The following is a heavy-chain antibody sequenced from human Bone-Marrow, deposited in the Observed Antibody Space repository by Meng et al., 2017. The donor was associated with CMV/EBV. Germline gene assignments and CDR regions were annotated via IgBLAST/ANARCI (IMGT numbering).Heavy chain of an antibody. CDR3: ARVGLPAANNWFDP. V-gene: IGHV1-69*05. Sequence: SVKVSCKASGGIFSSYAINWVRQAPGQGLEWMGGIIPLFGTTNFAQKFQGRVTITTDESTSTAYMELSSLTSEDTAVYYCARVGLPAANNWFDPWGRGPLVPVSS. CDR2: IIPLFGTT. J-gene: IGHJ5*02. D-gene: IGHD2-2*01. CDR1: GGIFSSYA.